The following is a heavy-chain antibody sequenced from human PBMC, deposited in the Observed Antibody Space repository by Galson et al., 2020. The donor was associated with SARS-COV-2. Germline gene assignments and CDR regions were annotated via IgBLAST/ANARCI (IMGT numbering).Heavy chain of an antibody. D-gene: IGHD3-16*01. CDR3: ARDSKGVDFDP. J-gene: IGHJ5*02. V-gene: IGHV3-21*01. Sequence: GGSLRLSCAASGFTFSSYSMNWVRQAPGKGLEWVSSISSSSSYIYYADSVKGRFTISRDNAKNSLYLQMNSLRAEDTAVYYCARDSKGVDFDPWGQGTLVTVSS. CDR2: ISSSSSYI. CDR1: GFTFSSYS.